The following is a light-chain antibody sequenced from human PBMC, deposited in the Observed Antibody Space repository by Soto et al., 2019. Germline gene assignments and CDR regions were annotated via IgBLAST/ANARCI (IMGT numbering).Light chain of an antibody. CDR1: HDVSTN. Sequence: EILLRQSPATLSVSPGERVTLSCTASHDVSTNLAWYQQKHGQSPRLVIYGASNRATGVPARFSGSGSGTDFTLIINSLQPEDFAVSYCQQYTNWPPMYTFGQGTKLEIK. CDR3: QQYTNWPPMYT. J-gene: IGKJ2*01. V-gene: IGKV3-15*01. CDR2: GAS.